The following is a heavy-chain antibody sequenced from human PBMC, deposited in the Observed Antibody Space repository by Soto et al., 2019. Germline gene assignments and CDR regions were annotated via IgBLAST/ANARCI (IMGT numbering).Heavy chain of an antibody. V-gene: IGHV4-39*01. CDR3: ARRASYDILTRNWFDP. Sequence: QLQLQESGPGLVKPSEILSLTCTVSGGSISSSSYYWGWIRQPPGKGLEWIGSIYYSGSTYYNPSLKCRVTISVDTSKNQFSLKLSSVTAADTAVYYCARRASYDILTRNWFDPWGQGTLVTVSS. J-gene: IGHJ5*02. CDR1: GGSISSSSYY. CDR2: IYYSGST. D-gene: IGHD3-9*01.